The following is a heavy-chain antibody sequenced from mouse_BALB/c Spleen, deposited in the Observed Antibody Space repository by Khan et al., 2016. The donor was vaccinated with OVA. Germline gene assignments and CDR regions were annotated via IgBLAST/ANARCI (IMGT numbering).Heavy chain of an antibody. D-gene: IGHD1-1*01. CDR2: IIPSTGYT. CDR1: GYTFINYW. V-gene: IGHV1-7*01. J-gene: IGHJ2*01. CDR3: ARRGLRWDFDY. Sequence: VQLQESGAELAKPGASVKMSCKASGYTFINYWILWVKQRPGQGLEWIGYIIPSTGYTEYNQNFKEKATLTADKSSSTAYMQLSSLTSEDSAVYYCARRGLRWDFDYWGQGTTLTVSS.